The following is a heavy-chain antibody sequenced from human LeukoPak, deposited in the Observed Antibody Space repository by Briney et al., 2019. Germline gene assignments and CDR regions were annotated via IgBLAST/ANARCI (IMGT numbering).Heavy chain of an antibody. V-gene: IGHV1-8*03. Sequence: GASVKVSCKASGYTFTSYDINWVRQATGQGLEWMGWMNPNGGNTGYAQKFQGRVTITRNTSISTAYMELSSLRSEDTAVYYCARVIKDVEDGYNWSPNWFDPWGQGTLVTASS. CDR2: MNPNGGNT. J-gene: IGHJ5*02. CDR1: GYTFTSYD. CDR3: ARVIKDVEDGYNWSPNWFDP. D-gene: IGHD5-24*01.